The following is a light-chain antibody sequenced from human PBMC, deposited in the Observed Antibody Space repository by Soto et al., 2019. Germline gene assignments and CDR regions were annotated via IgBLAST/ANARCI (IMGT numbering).Light chain of an antibody. Sequence: QSALTQPASVSGSPGQSITISFNGTSSEIGTYDYVSWYQQHPGKAPKLMLFDVNHRPSGVSDRFFGSKSGNTASLTISGLESEDEADYYCSSYTTSSSVIFGGGTQLTVL. CDR3: SSYTTSSSVI. CDR1: SSEIGTYDY. CDR2: DVN. V-gene: IGLV2-14*03. J-gene: IGLJ7*01.